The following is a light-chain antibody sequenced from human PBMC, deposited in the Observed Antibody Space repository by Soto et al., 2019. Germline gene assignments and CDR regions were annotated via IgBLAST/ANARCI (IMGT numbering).Light chain of an antibody. Sequence: QSVLTQPASVSGSPGQLITISCTGTSSDVGSYNLVSWYQQHPGKAPKLMIYEGSQRPSGVSIRFSGSKSGNTASLTISGLQAEDEADYSCCSYAGSSTFAYVFGTGTKVTVL. CDR2: EGS. V-gene: IGLV2-23*03. CDR1: SSDVGSYNL. J-gene: IGLJ1*01. CDR3: CSYAGSSTFAYV.